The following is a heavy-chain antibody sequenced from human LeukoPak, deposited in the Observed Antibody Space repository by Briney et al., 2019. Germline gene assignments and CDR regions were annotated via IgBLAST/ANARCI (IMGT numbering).Heavy chain of an antibody. J-gene: IGHJ6*02. CDR2: ISPGGGTT. D-gene: IGHD3-10*01. Sequence: GGSLRLSCAVSGFAFGSEAMSWVRQSPARGLEWVASISPGGGTTYYADYVKGRFTISRDNSNNSLFVQMNSLRAEDTAVYYCARDAHTSSGTYWGGVDYYYGLDVWGQGTTVTVSS. CDR3: ARDAHTSSGTYWGGVDYYYGLDV. V-gene: IGHV3-23*01. CDR1: GFAFGSEA.